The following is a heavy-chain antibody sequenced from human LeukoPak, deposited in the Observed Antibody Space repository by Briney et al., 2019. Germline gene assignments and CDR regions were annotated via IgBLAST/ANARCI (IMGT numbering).Heavy chain of an antibody. CDR3: ARDRVAAAGTGFYFDY. V-gene: IGHV4-34*01. CDR1: SGSFSGYY. Sequence: PSETLSLTCSVYSGSFSGYYWSWIRQPPGKGLEWIGEINHSVGTNYNPSLKSRVTISVDTSKNQFSLKLSSVTAADTAVYYCARDRVAAAGTGFYFDYWGQGTLVTVSS. CDR2: INHSVGT. D-gene: IGHD6-13*01. J-gene: IGHJ4*02.